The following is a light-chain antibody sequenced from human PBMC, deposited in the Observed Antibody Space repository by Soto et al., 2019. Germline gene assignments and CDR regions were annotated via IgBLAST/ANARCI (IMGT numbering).Light chain of an antibody. CDR3: SSYAGSTVYV. V-gene: IGLV2-8*01. Sequence: QSVLTQPPSASGSPGQSVTISCTGTSSDVGGYNYVSWYQQHPGKAPKLMIYEVSKRPSGVPDRFSGSKSGNTASLTVSGLQAEDEADYYCSSYAGSTVYVFGTETKVTVL. CDR2: EVS. CDR1: SSDVGGYNY. J-gene: IGLJ1*01.